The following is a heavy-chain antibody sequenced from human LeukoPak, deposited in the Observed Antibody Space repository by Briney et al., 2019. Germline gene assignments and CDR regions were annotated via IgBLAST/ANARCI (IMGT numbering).Heavy chain of an antibody. Sequence: SVKVSCKASGYTFTSYGISWVRQAPGQGLEWMGWISAYNGNTNYAQKLQGRVTMTTDTSTSTAYMELRSLRSDDTAVYYCAREIEYCTNGVCFPWFDPWGQGTLVTVSS. V-gene: IGHV1-18*01. CDR1: GYTFTSYG. J-gene: IGHJ5*02. D-gene: IGHD2-8*01. CDR2: ISAYNGNT. CDR3: AREIEYCTNGVCFPWFDP.